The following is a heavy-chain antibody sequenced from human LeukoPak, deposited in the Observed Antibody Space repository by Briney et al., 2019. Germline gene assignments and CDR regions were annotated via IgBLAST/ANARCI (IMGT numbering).Heavy chain of an antibody. CDR2: FSGSGGST. CDR1: GFTFSRFA. D-gene: IGHD3-22*01. Sequence: QTGGSLRLSCAASGFTFSRFAMSWVRQAPGKGLEWVSGFSGSGGSTYYADSVKGRFTISRDNSKNTLYLQMNSLRAENTAVYYCARDATYDSSGYYNDYWGQGTLVTVSS. CDR3: ARDATYDSSGYYNDY. J-gene: IGHJ4*02. V-gene: IGHV3-23*01.